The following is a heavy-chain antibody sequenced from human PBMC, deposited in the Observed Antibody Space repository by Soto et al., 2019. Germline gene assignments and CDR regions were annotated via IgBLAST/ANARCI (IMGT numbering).Heavy chain of an antibody. V-gene: IGHV2-5*02. J-gene: IGHJ4*02. CDR1: GFSLSTSGVG. Sequence: QITLKESGPALVKPTQTLTLTCTFSGFSLSTSGVGVGWIRQPPGKALEWLALIYWDDDKRYSPSLKSRLTITKDTSKNQVVLTMTNMDPVDTATYYCAHRLGKSSSFSLDYWGQGTLVTVSS. D-gene: IGHD6-13*01. CDR3: AHRLGKSSSFSLDY. CDR2: IYWDDDK.